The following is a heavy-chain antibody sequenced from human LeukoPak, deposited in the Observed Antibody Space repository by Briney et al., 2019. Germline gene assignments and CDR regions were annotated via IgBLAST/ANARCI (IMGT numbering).Heavy chain of an antibody. CDR1: GGSINSGTLS. CDR3: ARDHTFDRTFDY. J-gene: IGHJ4*02. D-gene: IGHD3-22*01. V-gene: IGHV4-61*09. Sequence: PSETLSLACTVSGGSINSGTLSWSWIRQPAGKGLEWIGHIYSSGGTNYNPSLKSRVTMSLDMSKNQFSLNLRSVTAADTAVYYCARDHTFDRTFDYWGQGTLVTVSS. CDR2: IYSSGGT.